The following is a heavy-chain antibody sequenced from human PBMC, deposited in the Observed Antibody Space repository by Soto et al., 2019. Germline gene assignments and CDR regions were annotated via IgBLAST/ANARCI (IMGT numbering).Heavy chain of an antibody. J-gene: IGHJ4*02. CDR3: ARSEGGFGFGEPIEYYFDY. CDR2: IYYSGTT. V-gene: IGHV4-39*07. CDR1: GGSISSNSYY. D-gene: IGHD3-10*01. Sequence: PSETLSLTCTVSGGSISSNSYYWGWIRQPPGKGLEWIGSIYYSGTTYYSPSLKSRVTISVDTSKNQFSLKLSSVTAADTAVYYCARSEGGFGFGEPIEYYFDYWGQGTLVTVSS.